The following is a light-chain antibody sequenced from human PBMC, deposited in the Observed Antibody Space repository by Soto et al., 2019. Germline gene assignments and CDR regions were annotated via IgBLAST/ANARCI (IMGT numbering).Light chain of an antibody. V-gene: IGKV3-15*01. CDR1: QSVSSN. J-gene: IGKJ1*01. CDR3: HQYGDSPQT. CDR2: GAS. Sequence: EIVMTQSPATLSVSPGERATLSCRASQSVSSNLAWYQQKPGQAPRLLIYGASTRATGIPARFSGSGSGTEFTLTISSLQSEDFAVYYCHQYGDSPQTFGPGTKVDIK.